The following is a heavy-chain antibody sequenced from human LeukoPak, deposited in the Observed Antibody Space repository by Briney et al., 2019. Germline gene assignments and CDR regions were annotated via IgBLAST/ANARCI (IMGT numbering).Heavy chain of an antibody. D-gene: IGHD3-3*01. Sequence: GGSLRLSCSTFGFNFANYGVSWFRQAPGQGLEWVGFLRSTVHGGPAEYAASVEGRFIISRDDPKSIAYLQMNSLKTEDTAVYYCTRAGGYDFWIDYWGQGTLVTVSS. CDR3: TRAGGYDFWIDY. V-gene: IGHV3-49*03. CDR2: LRSTVHGGPA. J-gene: IGHJ4*02. CDR1: GFNFANYG.